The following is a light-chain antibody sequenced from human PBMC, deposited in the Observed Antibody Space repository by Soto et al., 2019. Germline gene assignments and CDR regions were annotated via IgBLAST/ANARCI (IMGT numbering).Light chain of an antibody. Sequence: DIQMTQSPSTLSASVGDRVTITCRASQSISSWLAWYQQKPGTAPKLLIYQASTLESGVPSRFSGIRSGTEFTLSVSGLQPDDFATYYCQQYNDSFPYTFGQGTKVDIK. CDR3: QQYNDSFPYT. CDR1: QSISSW. V-gene: IGKV1-5*03. J-gene: IGKJ2*01. CDR2: QAS.